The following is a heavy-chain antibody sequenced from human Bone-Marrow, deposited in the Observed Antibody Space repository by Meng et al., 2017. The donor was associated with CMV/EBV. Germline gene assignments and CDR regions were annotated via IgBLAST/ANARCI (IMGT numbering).Heavy chain of an antibody. V-gene: IGHV6-1*01. Sequence: HPGHGLVKPSRTPSLPCATTGDSVSSNSAAWNWIRQSPSRGLEWLGRTYYRSKWYNDYAVSVKSRITINPDTSKNQFSLQLNSVTPEDTAVYYCARVEQLIFDYWGQGTLVTVSS. CDR3: ARVEQLIFDY. CDR2: TYYRSKWYN. D-gene: IGHD6-6*01. CDR1: GDSVSSNSAA. J-gene: IGHJ4*02.